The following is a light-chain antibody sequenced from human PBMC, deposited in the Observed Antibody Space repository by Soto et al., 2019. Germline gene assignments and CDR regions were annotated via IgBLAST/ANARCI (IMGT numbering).Light chain of an antibody. J-gene: IGKJ1*01. Sequence: IVMTQSPATLSLSPWERATLSCRASQSVSSNLAWYQQKPGQAPRLLIYGASTRATGIPARFSGSGSGTEFTLTISSLQAEDFAVYYCQQRSNWPRTFGQGTKVDI. CDR1: QSVSSN. CDR3: QQRSNWPRT. V-gene: IGKV3-15*01. CDR2: GAS.